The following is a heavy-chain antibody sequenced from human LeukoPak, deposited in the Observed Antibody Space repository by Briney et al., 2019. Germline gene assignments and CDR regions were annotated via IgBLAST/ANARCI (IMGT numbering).Heavy chain of an antibody. CDR3: AKDPEGIAAAGPGYFDY. CDR2: ISGSGGST. Sequence: GGALRTSFAAPGFPFSSYALSRGRPAPGKGLGRGSAISGSGGSTYYADSVKGRFTISRDNSKNTLYLQMNGLRAEDTAVYYCAKDPEGIAAAGPGYFDYWGQGTLVTVSS. CDR1: GFPFSSYA. J-gene: IGHJ4*02. V-gene: IGHV3-23*01. D-gene: IGHD6-13*01.